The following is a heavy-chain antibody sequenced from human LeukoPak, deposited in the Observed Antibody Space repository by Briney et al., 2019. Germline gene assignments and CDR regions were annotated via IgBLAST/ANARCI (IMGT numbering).Heavy chain of an antibody. CDR1: GDSISDYY. J-gene: IGHJ3*02. Sequence: SETLSLTCTVSGDSISDYYWNWIRQPPGKGLEWIGYIYYSGSTNYSPSLKSRVTISVDMSKNQFSLKLSSVTAADTAIYYCARRRKVPAPRAGDAFDIWGQGTMVTVSS. CDR3: ARRRKVPAPRAGDAFDI. CDR2: IYYSGST. D-gene: IGHD2-21*02. V-gene: IGHV4-59*08.